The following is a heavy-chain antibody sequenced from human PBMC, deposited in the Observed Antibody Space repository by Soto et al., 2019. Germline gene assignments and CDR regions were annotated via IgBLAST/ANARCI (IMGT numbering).Heavy chain of an antibody. J-gene: IGHJ4*02. CDR2: ISATGTIS. D-gene: IGHD3-10*01. CDR1: GFTFSNSV. CDR3: AKMAWLGDPPGGDF. V-gene: IGHV3-23*01. Sequence: EVQLLESGGGFIQPGGSLGLSCAASGFTFSNSVMAWVRQAPGKGLEWVSAISATGTISFYGDSVKGRFTVSRDNSEDTLYLHMGSLRADDTALYYCAKMAWLGDPPGGDFWGQGTLVTVSS.